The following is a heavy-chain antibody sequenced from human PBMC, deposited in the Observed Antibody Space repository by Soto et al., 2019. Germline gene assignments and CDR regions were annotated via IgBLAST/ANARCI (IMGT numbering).Heavy chain of an antibody. J-gene: IGHJ6*02. CDR2: IYYSGST. CDR1: GGSIISGGYY. Sequence: PSETLSLTCTVSGGSIISGGYYWILIRQHPGKGLEWIGYIYYSGSTYYNPSLKSRVTISVDTSKNQFSLKLSSVTAADTAVYYCATNSYYSLGVWGQGTTVTVSS. CDR3: ATNSYYSLGV. V-gene: IGHV4-31*03.